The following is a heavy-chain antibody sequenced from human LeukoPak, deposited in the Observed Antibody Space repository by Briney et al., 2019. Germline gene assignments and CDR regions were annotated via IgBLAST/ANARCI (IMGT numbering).Heavy chain of an antibody. D-gene: IGHD3-10*01. CDR2: IFNTRNT. CDR1: GGSINSHY. CDR3: ASRPADTTWYGVFDY. V-gene: IGHV4-59*11. J-gene: IGHJ4*02. Sequence: PSETLSLTCSVSGGSINSHYWSWIRQPPGKRLEWIGYIFNTRNTNYNPSLPSRVTISVDTSRAQFFLRLGPVTAADTAIYYCASRPADTTWYGVFDYWSQGALVTVSS.